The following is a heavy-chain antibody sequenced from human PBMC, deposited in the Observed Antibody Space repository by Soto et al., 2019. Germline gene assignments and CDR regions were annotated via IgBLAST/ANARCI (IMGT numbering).Heavy chain of an antibody. D-gene: IGHD4-17*01. CDR3: ARHDYGGFGL. J-gene: IGHJ4*02. Sequence: QLQLQESGPGLVQPSETLSLTCTVSGGSISRSSYYWGWIRQPPGKGLEWIGSIYYSGSTYYNPSLQSRVTISVDTYKNQFTLKLSSVTAADTDVYYCARHDYGGFGLWGQGTLVTVSS. CDR1: GGSISRSSYY. V-gene: IGHV4-39*01. CDR2: IYYSGST.